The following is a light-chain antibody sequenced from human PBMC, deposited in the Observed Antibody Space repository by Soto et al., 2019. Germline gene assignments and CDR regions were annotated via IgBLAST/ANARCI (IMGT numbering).Light chain of an antibody. CDR3: HQYCSSPQT. J-gene: IGKJ1*01. V-gene: IGKV4-1*01. Sequence: DIVMTQSPDSLAVSLGERATINCKSSQTIFYNFNHKNYLAWYQQRPGQPPRLLMYWASTRAYGVPDRISGSGSGTDITLTISSLQAEDVAVYSCHQYCSSPQTFVQGTKVEIK. CDR1: QTIFYNFNHKNY. CDR2: WAS.